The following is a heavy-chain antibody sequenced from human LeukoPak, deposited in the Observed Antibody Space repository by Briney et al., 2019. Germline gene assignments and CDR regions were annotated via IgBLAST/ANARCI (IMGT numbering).Heavy chain of an antibody. CDR3: TTFDYAAFLI. CDR2: IKSKTGGGTR. Sequence: GGSLTLSCAVSGFTSSNAWMSWVRQAPGKGLEWVGRIKSKTGGGTRDYAALVKGRFTISRDDSKNTLYLQMNSLKTEDTAVYYCTTFDYAAFLIWGQGTMVTVSS. D-gene: IGHD4/OR15-4a*01. J-gene: IGHJ3*02. V-gene: IGHV3-15*01. CDR1: GFTSSNAW.